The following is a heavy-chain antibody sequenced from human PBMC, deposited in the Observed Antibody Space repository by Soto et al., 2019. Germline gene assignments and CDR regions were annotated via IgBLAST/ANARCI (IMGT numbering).Heavy chain of an antibody. V-gene: IGHV4-31*03. J-gene: IGHJ4*02. Sequence: QVHLQESGPGQVRPSQTLSLSCSVSGGSISRGAYFWTWIRQFPGKGLEWIAYISYTGATYYNPCLQSRVTLLADTSKNQFSLKLNSVTSADTAVYYCARGGPVSVSPAWQLLGYFDYWGQGTLVTVSS. CDR1: GGSISRGAYF. D-gene: IGHD2-15*01. CDR3: ARGGPVSVSPAWQLLGYFDY. CDR2: ISYTGAT.